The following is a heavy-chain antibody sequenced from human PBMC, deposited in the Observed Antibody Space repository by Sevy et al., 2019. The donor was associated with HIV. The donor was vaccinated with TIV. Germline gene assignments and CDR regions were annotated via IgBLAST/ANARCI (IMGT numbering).Heavy chain of an antibody. CDR3: TSLFYVGANDAFDI. Sequence: GGSLRLSCAASGFTFSGSAMHWVRQASGKGLEWVGRIRSKANSYATANAASVKGRFTISRDDSKNTAYLQMNSLKTEDTAVYYCTSLFYVGANDAFDIWGQGTMVTVSS. D-gene: IGHD1-26*01. J-gene: IGHJ3*02. CDR2: IRSKANSYAT. V-gene: IGHV3-73*01. CDR1: GFTFSGSA.